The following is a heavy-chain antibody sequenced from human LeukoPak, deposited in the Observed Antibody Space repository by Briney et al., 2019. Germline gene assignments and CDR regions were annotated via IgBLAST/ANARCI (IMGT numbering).Heavy chain of an antibody. Sequence: ASVKVSCKASGYTFTSYGISWVRQAPGQGLEWMGWISAYNGNTNYAQKLQGRVTMTTDTSTSTAYMERRSLRSDDTAVYYCATMLPDAYGDYNYFDYWGQGTLVTVSS. D-gene: IGHD4-17*01. CDR3: ATMLPDAYGDYNYFDY. J-gene: IGHJ4*02. CDR1: GYTFTSYG. CDR2: ISAYNGNT. V-gene: IGHV1-18*01.